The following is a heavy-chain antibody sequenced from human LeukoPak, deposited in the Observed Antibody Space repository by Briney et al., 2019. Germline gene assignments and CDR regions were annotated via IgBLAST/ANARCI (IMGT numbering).Heavy chain of an antibody. D-gene: IGHD6-13*01. V-gene: IGHV4-4*02. CDR3: ARDPRADSSSWEGSFDY. Sequence: NASETLSLTCAVSGGSISSSNWWSWVRQPPGKGLEWIGEIYHSGSTNYNPSLKSRVTISVDKSKNQFSLKLSSVTAADTAVYYCARDPRADSSSWEGSFDYWGQGTLVTVSS. CDR2: IYHSGST. J-gene: IGHJ4*02. CDR1: GGSISSSNW.